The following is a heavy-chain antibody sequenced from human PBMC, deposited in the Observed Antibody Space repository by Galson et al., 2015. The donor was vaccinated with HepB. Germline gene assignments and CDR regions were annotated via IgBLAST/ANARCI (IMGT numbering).Heavy chain of an antibody. CDR2: ISSSSIHI. J-gene: IGHJ4*02. D-gene: IGHD2-15*01. Sequence: SLRLSCAASGFTFSSYSMNWVRQAPGKGLEWVSSISSSSIHIYHADSVKGRFTISRDNAKKSLYLQMNSLRAEDTAVYYCARGYCSGGRCYPSDYWGQGTLVTVSS. V-gene: IGHV3-21*01. CDR3: ARGYCSGGRCYPSDY. CDR1: GFTFSSYS.